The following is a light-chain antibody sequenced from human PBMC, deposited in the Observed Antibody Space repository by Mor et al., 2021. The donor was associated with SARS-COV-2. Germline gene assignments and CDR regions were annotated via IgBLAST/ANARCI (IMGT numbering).Light chain of an antibody. CDR3: YSNAGKNTFV. Sequence: PGTAPKLIISEVTKRPSGVSDRFSGSKSGNTASLTISELQADDEADYYCYSNAGKNTFVFGTGTKVTVL. J-gene: IGLJ1*01. V-gene: IGLV2-23*02. CDR2: EVT.